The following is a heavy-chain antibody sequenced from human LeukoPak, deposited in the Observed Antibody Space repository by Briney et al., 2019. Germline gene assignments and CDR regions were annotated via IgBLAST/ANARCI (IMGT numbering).Heavy chain of an antibody. Sequence: SGTLSLTCTVSGASISSSYWGWIRQPPGKRLEWIGYIYYNGNTNSNPSLKSRVTISADTSKNQFSLNLSSVTAADTAVYYCVRGNYDNRGYSNAFDIWGQGAMVTVSS. CDR3: VRGNYDNRGYSNAFDI. D-gene: IGHD3-22*01. CDR2: IYYNGNT. V-gene: IGHV4-59*01. J-gene: IGHJ3*02. CDR1: GASISSSY.